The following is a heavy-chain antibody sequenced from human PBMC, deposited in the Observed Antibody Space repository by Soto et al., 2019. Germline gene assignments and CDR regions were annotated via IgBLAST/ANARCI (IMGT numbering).Heavy chain of an antibody. J-gene: IGHJ4*02. CDR3: ASFGYGDYFDY. CDR1: GYSISSGYY. D-gene: IGHD4-17*01. CDR2: IYHSGST. V-gene: IGHV4-38-2*01. Sequence: SETLSLTCAVSGYSISSGYYWGWIRQPPGKGLEWIGSIYHSGSTYYNPSLKSRVTISVDTSKNQFSLKLSSVTAADTAVYYCASFGYGDYFDYWGQGTLVTVS.